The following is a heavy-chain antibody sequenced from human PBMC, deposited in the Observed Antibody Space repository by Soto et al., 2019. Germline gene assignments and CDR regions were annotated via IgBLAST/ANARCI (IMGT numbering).Heavy chain of an antibody. CDR3: ARDRWEFQLFYYGLDV. V-gene: IGHV3-33*01. Sequence: QVQLVESGGGVVQPGRSLRLSCAASGFTFSNYGMHWVRQAPGKGLEWVAIIWYDGSNDYYVDSVKGRFTISRDNSQNTLSLQMNSLSAEDTAVYYCARDRWEFQLFYYGLDVWGQGTTVTVS. CDR1: GFTFSNYG. D-gene: IGHD1-26*01. J-gene: IGHJ6*02. CDR2: IWYDGSND.